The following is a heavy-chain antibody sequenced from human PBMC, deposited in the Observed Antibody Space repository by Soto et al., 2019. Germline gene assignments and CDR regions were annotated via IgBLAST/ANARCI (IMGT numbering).Heavy chain of an antibody. V-gene: IGHV4-31*03. D-gene: IGHD5-18*01. CDR3: ARYTYDYARSDYYYGLDV. J-gene: IGHJ6*02. CDR2: IYYSGST. CDR1: GGSISVGGYY. Sequence: SETLSLTCTVSGGSISVGGYYWTWIRQHPGKGLEWIGYIYYSGSTYYNPSLKSRLTISLDKSQNQFSLNLSSVTAADTAVYYCARYTYDYARSDYYYGLDVWGQGTTVTVSS.